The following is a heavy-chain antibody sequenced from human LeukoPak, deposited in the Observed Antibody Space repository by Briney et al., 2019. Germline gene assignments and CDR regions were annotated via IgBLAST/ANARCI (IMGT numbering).Heavy chain of an antibody. CDR2: ISADNGDT. Sequence: ASVKVSCKTSGYTFTDYGITWVRQAPGQGLEWMGWISADNGDTNYAQKFQGRVTMTTDTSTTTAYMELRKLRFDDTAVYYCARDEGYCSSTRCLRLRWFDPWGQGTLVTVSS. V-gene: IGHV1-18*01. CDR3: ARDEGYCSSTRCLRLRWFDP. CDR1: GYTFTDYG. J-gene: IGHJ5*02. D-gene: IGHD2-2*01.